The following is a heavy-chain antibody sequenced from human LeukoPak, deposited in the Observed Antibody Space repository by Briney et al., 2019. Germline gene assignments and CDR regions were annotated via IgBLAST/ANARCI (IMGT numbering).Heavy chain of an antibody. V-gene: IGHV3-23*01. J-gene: IGHJ4*02. CDR1: GFTFSSYA. D-gene: IGHD1-14*01. Sequence: PGGSLRLSCVGSGFTFSSYAMTWVRQAPGKGLEWVSTISDSGGSTFYADSVKGRFTISRDNSKNTLYLQMNSLRAEDTAVYYCAKAEHTTSRRTIGDDYWGQGTLVTVSS. CDR2: ISDSGGST. CDR3: AKAEHTTSRRTIGDDY.